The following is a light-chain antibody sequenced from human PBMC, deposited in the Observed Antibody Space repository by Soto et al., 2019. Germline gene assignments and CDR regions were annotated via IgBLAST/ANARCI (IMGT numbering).Light chain of an antibody. CDR3: LAWDSSTAV. CDR2: EDT. Sequence: SYELTQPPSVSVSPGQTASITCSGDNLGTKYASWYQQKPGQSPILVMYEDTKRPSGIPERFSGSNSGNTATLSVSGTQSMDEADYYCLAWDSSTAVFGGGTKLTVL. CDR1: NLGTKY. V-gene: IGLV3-1*01. J-gene: IGLJ2*01.